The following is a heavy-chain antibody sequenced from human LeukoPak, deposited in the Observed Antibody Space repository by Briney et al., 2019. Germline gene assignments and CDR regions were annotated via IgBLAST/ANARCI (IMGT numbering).Heavy chain of an antibody. CDR1: GFTFSSYA. CDR3: AKKRDAFDI. J-gene: IGHJ3*02. D-gene: IGHD5-24*01. Sequence: GGSLRLSCVASGFTFSSYAVGWVRQAPGKRPEWVSSLTDSGGTTYYVDSVKGRFTISRDNSKNTLYLHMNSLRAEDTAMYYCAKKRDAFDIWGQGTVVAVSS. V-gene: IGHV3-23*01. CDR2: LTDSGGTT.